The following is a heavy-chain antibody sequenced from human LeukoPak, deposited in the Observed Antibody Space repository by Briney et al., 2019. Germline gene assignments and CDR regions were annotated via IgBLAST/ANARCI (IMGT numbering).Heavy chain of an antibody. CDR2: ISGSGGST. CDR1: GFTFSSYA. V-gene: IGHV3-23*01. J-gene: IGHJ6*03. Sequence: PGGSLRLSCAASGFTFSSYAMSWVRQAPGKGLEWVSAISGSGGSTYYADSVKGRFTISRDNSKNTLYLQMNSLRAEDTAVHYCAKKVYYYYYMDVWGKGTTVTVSS. CDR3: AKKVYYYYYMDV.